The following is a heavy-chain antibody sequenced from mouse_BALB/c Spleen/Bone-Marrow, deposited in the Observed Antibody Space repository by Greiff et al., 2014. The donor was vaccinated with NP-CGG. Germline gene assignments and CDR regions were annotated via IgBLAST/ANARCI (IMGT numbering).Heavy chain of an antibody. V-gene: IGHV1-7*01. J-gene: IGHJ1*01. D-gene: IGHD4-1*01. CDR2: INPSTGYT. Sequence: VQVVESGAELAKPGASVNMSCKASGYTFTSYWMHWVKQRPGQGLEWIGYINPSTGYTEYNQKFKDKATLTADKSSSTAYMQLSSLTSEDSAVYYCARDWDYWYFDVWGAGTTVTVSS. CDR3: ARDWDYWYFDV. CDR1: GYTFTSYW.